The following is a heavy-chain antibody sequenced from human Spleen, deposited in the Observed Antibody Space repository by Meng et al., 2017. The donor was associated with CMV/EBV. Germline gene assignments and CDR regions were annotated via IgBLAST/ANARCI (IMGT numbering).Heavy chain of an antibody. CDR1: GFTFTNAW. V-gene: IGHV3-23*01. CDR3: ARAQVYYFDS. Sequence: GESLKISCVGSGFTFTNAWMSWVRQAPGKGLEWVSAISGSGGSTYYADSVKGRFTISRDNAENSLYLQMSSLRAEDTAVYYCARAQVYYFDSWGQGTLVTVSS. CDR2: ISGSGGST. D-gene: IGHD2-8*01. J-gene: IGHJ4*02.